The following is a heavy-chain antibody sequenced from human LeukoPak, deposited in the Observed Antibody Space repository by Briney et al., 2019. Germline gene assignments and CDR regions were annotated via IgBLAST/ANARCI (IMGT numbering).Heavy chain of an antibody. D-gene: IGHD3-10*01. CDR2: INPNSGGT. CDR1: GYTFTGYY. J-gene: IGHJ4*02. V-gene: IGHV1-2*02. Sequence: ASVKVSCKASGYTFTGYYIHWVRQAPGQTFEWMGWINPNSGGTNYAQKFQGRVTMTRDTSISTAYMELSRLRSDDTAVYYCARSLGTMVRGEPMSFYVHYFDYWGQGTLVTVSS. CDR3: ARSLGTMVRGEPMSFYVHYFDY.